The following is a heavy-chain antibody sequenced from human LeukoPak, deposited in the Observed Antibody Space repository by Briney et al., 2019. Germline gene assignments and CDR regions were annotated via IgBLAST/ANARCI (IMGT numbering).Heavy chain of an antibody. Sequence: SETLCLTCAVYGGSFSGFYWSWIRQPPGEGLEWIGEINHSGSTNYNPSLKSRVTISLDTSKNQFSLKLSSVTAADTAVYYCAGRLRSLDYWGQGTLVTVSS. CDR1: GGSFSGFY. J-gene: IGHJ4*02. V-gene: IGHV4-34*01. CDR3: AGRLRSLDY. D-gene: IGHD4-17*01. CDR2: INHSGST.